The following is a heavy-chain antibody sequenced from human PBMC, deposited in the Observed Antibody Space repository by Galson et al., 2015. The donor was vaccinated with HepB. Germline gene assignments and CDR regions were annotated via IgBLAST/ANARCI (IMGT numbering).Heavy chain of an antibody. CDR1: NGSISSYY. CDR2: IYYTGSY. CDR3: ARIRSYNWNEDAFDY. J-gene: IGHJ4*02. Sequence: LTCTVSNGSISSYYWNWIRQVPGKGLEWIGYIYYTGSYKYNPSLKNRLTISVDTSKNQFSLRLRSVTAADTAMYYCARIRSYNWNEDAFDYWGRGTLVTVSS. V-gene: IGHV4-59*01. D-gene: IGHD1-20*01.